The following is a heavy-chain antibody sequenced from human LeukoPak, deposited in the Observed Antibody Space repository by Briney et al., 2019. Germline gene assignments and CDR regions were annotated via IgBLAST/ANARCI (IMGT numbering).Heavy chain of an antibody. J-gene: IGHJ3*02. CDR1: GFTFSSYS. V-gene: IGHV3-21*01. Sequence: GGSLRLSCAASGFTFSSYSMNWVRQAPGKGLEWVSSISSSSSYIYYADSVKGRFTISRDNAKNSLYLQMNSLRAEDTAVYYCARARVGATRPDAFDIWGQGTMVTVSS. CDR3: ARARVGATRPDAFDI. CDR2: ISSSSSYI. D-gene: IGHD1-26*01.